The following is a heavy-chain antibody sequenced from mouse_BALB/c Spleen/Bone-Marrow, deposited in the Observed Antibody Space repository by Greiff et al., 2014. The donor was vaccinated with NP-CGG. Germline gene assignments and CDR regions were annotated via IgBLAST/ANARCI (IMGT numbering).Heavy chain of an antibody. D-gene: IGHD2-10*01. Sequence: EVQLQQSGPELVKPGASVKMSCKASGYTFTSSVMHWVKQKPGQGLEWIGYINPYNDGNKYNEEFKGKATLTSDKSSSTAYMELSSLTSEDSAVYYCARPYYGNYDAMDYWGQGTSVTVSS. CDR3: ARPYYGNYDAMDY. V-gene: IGHV1-14*01. CDR1: GYTFTSSV. J-gene: IGHJ4*01. CDR2: INPYNDGN.